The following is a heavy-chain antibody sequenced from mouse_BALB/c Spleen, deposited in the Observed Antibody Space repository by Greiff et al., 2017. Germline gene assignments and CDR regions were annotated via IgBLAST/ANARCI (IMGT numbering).Heavy chain of an antibody. J-gene: IGHJ3*01. CDR3: ARGPYWAY. D-gene: IGHD1-1*01. Sequence: EVKVEESGGGLVQPGGSRKLSCAASGFTFSSYAMSWVRQTPEKRLEWVASISSGGSTYYPDSVKGRFTISRDNARNILYLQMSSLRSEDTAMYYCARGPYWAYWGQGTLVTVSA. V-gene: IGHV5-6-5*01. CDR1: GFTFSSYA. CDR2: ISSGGST.